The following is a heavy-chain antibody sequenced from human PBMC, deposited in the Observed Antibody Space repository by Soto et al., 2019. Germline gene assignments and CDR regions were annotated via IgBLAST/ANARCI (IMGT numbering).Heavy chain of an antibody. CDR3: ARDGRYSYGYDSVCLDY. D-gene: IGHD5-18*01. Sequence: EVQLVESGGGLVKPGGSLRLSCAASGFTFSSYSMNWVRQAPGKGLEWVSSISSSSSYIYYADSVKGRFTISRDNAKNSLYLQMNSLRAEDTAVYYCARDGRYSYGYDSVCLDYWGQGTLVTVSS. J-gene: IGHJ4*02. CDR2: ISSSSSYI. CDR1: GFTFSSYS. V-gene: IGHV3-21*01.